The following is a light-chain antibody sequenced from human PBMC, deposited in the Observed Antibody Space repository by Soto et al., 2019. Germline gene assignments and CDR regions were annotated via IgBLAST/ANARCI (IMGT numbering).Light chain of an antibody. CDR3: QKYTNVPT. CDR1: QGISNY. V-gene: IGKV1-27*01. CDR2: AAS. Sequence: DIQMTQSPSSLSASLGDRVTITCRASQGISNYLAWYQQIPGKVPKLLISAASTLQSGVPSRFSGSGSGTDFTLTISSLQPEDVATYYCQKYTNVPTFGGGTKVEIK. J-gene: IGKJ4*01.